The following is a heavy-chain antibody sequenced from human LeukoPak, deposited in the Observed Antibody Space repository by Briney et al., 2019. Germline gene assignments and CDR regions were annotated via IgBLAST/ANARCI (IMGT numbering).Heavy chain of an antibody. CDR2: IIPILGIA. CDR1: GGTFSSYT. J-gene: IGHJ6*02. CDR3: ARGHQPPYYGMDV. Sequence: ASVKVSCKASGGTFSSYTISWVRQAPGQGLEWMGRIIPILGIANYAQKFQGRVTITADRSTSTAYMELSSLRSEDTAVFYCARGHQPPYYGMDVWGQGTTVTVSS. V-gene: IGHV1-69*02.